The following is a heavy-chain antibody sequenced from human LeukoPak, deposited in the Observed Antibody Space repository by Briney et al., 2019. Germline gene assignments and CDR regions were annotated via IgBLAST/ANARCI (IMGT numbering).Heavy chain of an antibody. D-gene: IGHD3-9*01. J-gene: IGHJ4*02. CDR3: ARAPGYFARSSSLYFDY. Sequence: SETLSLTCTVSGGSISSYYWSWIRQPPGKGLEWIGYIYYSGSTNYNPSLKSRVTISVDTSKNQFSLKLSSVTAADTAVYYCARAPGYFARSSSLYFDYWGQGTLVTVSS. V-gene: IGHV4-59*01. CDR1: GGSISSYY. CDR2: IYYSGST.